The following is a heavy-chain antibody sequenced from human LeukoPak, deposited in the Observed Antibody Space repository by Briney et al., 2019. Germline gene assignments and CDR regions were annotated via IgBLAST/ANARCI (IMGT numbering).Heavy chain of an antibody. CDR3: ARASGYDWGSSFDY. D-gene: IGHD5-12*01. CDR2: IYYSGST. V-gene: IGHV4-39*07. J-gene: IGHJ4*02. Sequence: SETLSLTCTVSGGSISSSSYYWGWIRQPPGKGLEWIGSIYYSGSTYYNPSLKSRVTISVDTSKNQFSLKLSSVTAADTAVYHCARASGYDWGSSFDYWGQGTLVTVSS. CDR1: GGSISSSSYY.